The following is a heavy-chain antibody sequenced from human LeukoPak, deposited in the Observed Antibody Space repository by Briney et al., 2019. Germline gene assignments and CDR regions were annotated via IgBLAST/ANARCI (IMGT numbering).Heavy chain of an antibody. V-gene: IGHV3-74*01. Sequence: GGSLRLSCAASGFAFSTYWMHWVRQAPGKGLVWVSRINRDGSSTSYADSVKGRFTISRDNAKNTLYLQMNSLRAEDTAVYYCARDRETYYDILTGYYTLGDAFDIWGQGTMVTVSS. J-gene: IGHJ3*02. CDR1: GFAFSTYW. CDR3: ARDRETYYDILTGYYTLGDAFDI. D-gene: IGHD3-9*01. CDR2: INRDGSST.